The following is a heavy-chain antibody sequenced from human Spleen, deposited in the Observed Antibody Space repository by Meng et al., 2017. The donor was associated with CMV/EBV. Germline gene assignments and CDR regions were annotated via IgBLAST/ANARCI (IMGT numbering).Heavy chain of an antibody. J-gene: IGHJ6*02. Sequence: GESLKISCAASGYTFSDYYMNGIRQAPGKGLEWVSYISSSGNARYYAESVKGRFTISRDNAKNSLYLQMNSLRAEDTAVYYCARDFEAYYDFWSGYLYPTYMDVWGQGTTVTVSS. CDR3: ARDFEAYYDFWSGYLYPTYMDV. V-gene: IGHV3-11*04. D-gene: IGHD3-3*01. CDR2: ISSSGNAR. CDR1: GYTFSDYY.